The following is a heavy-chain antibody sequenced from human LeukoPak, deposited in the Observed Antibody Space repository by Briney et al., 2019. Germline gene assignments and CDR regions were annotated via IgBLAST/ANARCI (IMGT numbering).Heavy chain of an antibody. D-gene: IGHD3-9*01. CDR2: INHSGST. CDR3: ARKKYYDILTGLYNWFDP. V-gene: IGHV4-39*07. J-gene: IGHJ5*02. Sequence: PSEALSLTCTVSGGSISSSSYYWGWIRQPPGKGLEWIGEINHSGSTNYNPSLKSRVTISVDTSKNQFSLKLSSVTAADTAVYYCARKKYYDILTGLYNWFDPWGQGTLVTVSS. CDR1: GGSISSSSYY.